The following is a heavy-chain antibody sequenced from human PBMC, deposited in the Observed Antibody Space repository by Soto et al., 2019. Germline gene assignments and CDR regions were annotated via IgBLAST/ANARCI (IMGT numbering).Heavy chain of an antibody. CDR3: AKDQAEGSSGWHKFDY. D-gene: IGHD6-19*01. CDR2: ISYDGSNK. Sequence: QVQLVESGGGVVQPGRSLRLSCAASGFTFSSYGMHWVRQAPGKGLEWGAVISYDGSNKYYADSVKGRFTISRDNSKNTLYLQMNSLRAEDTAVYYCAKDQAEGSSGWHKFDYWGQGTLVTVSS. V-gene: IGHV3-30*18. J-gene: IGHJ4*02. CDR1: GFTFSSYG.